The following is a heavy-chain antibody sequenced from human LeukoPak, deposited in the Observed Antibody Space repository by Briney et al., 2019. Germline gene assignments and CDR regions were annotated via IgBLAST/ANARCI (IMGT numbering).Heavy chain of an antibody. CDR2: IYYSGST. CDR3: ARGFYDYVWGSYAYFDY. V-gene: IGHV4-59*01. CDR1: GGSISSYY. Sequence: PSETLSLTCTVSGGSISSYYWSWIRQPPGKGLEWIGYIYYSGSTNYNPSLKSRVTISVDTSKNQSSLKLSSVTAADTAVYYCARGFYDYVWGSYAYFDYWGQGTLVTVSS. D-gene: IGHD3-16*01. J-gene: IGHJ4*02.